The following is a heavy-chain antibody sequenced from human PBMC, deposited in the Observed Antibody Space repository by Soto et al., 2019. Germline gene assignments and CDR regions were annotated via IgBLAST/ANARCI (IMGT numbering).Heavy chain of an antibody. Sequence: LRLSCAASGFSCSSYAMSWVRQAPGKGLEWVSAISGSGGSTYYADSVQGRFTISRDNSKNTLYLQMNSLRAEDTAVYYCAKVPAAIYYYYYGMDVWGQGTTVTVSS. J-gene: IGHJ6*02. CDR1: GFSCSSYA. CDR2: ISGSGGST. D-gene: IGHD2-2*01. V-gene: IGHV3-23*01. CDR3: AKVPAAIYYYYYGMDV.